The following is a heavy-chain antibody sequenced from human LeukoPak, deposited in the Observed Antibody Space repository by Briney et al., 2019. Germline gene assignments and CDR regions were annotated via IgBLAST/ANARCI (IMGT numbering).Heavy chain of an antibody. D-gene: IGHD6-19*01. J-gene: IGHJ6*03. CDR3: ARGDSSGWTIYYYYYMDV. Sequence: GASVKVSCKASGYTFTNYDINWVRQATGQGLEWMGWMNPNSGNTGYAQKFQGRVTITRNTSISTAYMELSSLRSEDTAVYYCARGDSSGWTIYYYYYMDVWGKGTTVTVSS. V-gene: IGHV1-8*01. CDR1: GYTFTNYD. CDR2: MNPNSGNT.